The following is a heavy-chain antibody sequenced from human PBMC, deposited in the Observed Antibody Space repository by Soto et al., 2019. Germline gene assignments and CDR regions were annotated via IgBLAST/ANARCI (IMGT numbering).Heavy chain of an antibody. D-gene: IGHD6-13*01. V-gene: IGHV3-23*01. Sequence: PGGSLRLSCAASGFTFSSYAMSWVRQAPGKGLEWVSAISGSGGSTYYADSVKGRFTISRDNSKNTLYLQMNSLRAEDTAVYYCAKDFESIAAAVGWFDPWGQGTLVTVSS. J-gene: IGHJ5*02. CDR3: AKDFESIAAAVGWFDP. CDR2: ISGSGGST. CDR1: GFTFSSYA.